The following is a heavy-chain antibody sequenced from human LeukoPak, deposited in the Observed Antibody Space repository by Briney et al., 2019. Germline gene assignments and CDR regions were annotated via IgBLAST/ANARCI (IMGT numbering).Heavy chain of an antibody. V-gene: IGHV4-59*08. Sequence: SETLSLTCTVSDGSIGTYYWSWIRQPPGKGLEWIGYIYHSGSTNYNPSLKSRVTISIDTSRDQFSLKLGSVTAADTAVYYCARLSGSYFHFDSWGQGTLVTVSS. CDR1: DGSIGTYY. CDR2: IYHSGST. J-gene: IGHJ4*02. D-gene: IGHD1-26*01. CDR3: ARLSGSYFHFDS.